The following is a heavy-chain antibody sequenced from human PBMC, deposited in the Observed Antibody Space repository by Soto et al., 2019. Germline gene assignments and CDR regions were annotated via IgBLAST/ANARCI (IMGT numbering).Heavy chain of an antibody. D-gene: IGHD3-3*01. CDR1: GFTFSSYT. CDR3: ARAPLLRFLEWLFDDY. V-gene: IGHV3-23*01. J-gene: IGHJ4*02. CDR2: ISGSGGSP. Sequence: PGGSLRLSCAASGFTFSSYTMAWVRQAPGKGLEWVSSISGSGGSPYYADSVQGRFTISRDNYKNTVSLQMNSLRAEDTAVYYCARAPLLRFLEWLFDDYWGQGTLVTVSS.